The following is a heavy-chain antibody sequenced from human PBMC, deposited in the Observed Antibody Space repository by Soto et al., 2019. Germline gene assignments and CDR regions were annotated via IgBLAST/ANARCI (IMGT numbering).Heavy chain of an antibody. Sequence: SGPTLVKPTQTLTLTCTFSGFSLSTSGVGVGWIRQPPGKALEWLALIYWDDDKRYSPSLKSRLTITKDTSKNQVVLTMTNMDPVDTATYYCAHRRGYYDSSGHDDYWGQGTLVTVSS. CDR2: IYWDDDK. CDR1: GFSLSTSGVG. D-gene: IGHD3-22*01. CDR3: AHRRGYYDSSGHDDY. J-gene: IGHJ4*02. V-gene: IGHV2-5*02.